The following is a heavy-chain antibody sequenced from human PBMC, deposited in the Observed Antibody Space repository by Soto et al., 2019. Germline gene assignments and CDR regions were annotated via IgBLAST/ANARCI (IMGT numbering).Heavy chain of an antibody. V-gene: IGHV4-59*01. CDR3: ARGRGTLTTYYYYYGMDV. CDR2: IYYSGNT. J-gene: IGHJ6*02. Sequence: QVQLQESGPGLVRPSETLPLTCTVSGVSISSYYWSWIRQPPGKGLEWIGYIYYSGNTNYNPSLKRRVTISIDTSKNQFSLNLSSVSAADTAVYYCARGRGTLTTYYYYYGMDVWGQGTTVTVSS. CDR1: GVSISSYY. D-gene: IGHD4-4*01.